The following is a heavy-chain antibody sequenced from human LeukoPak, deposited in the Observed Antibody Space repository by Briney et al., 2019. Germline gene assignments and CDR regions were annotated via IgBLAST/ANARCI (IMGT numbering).Heavy chain of an antibody. V-gene: IGHV1-24*01. CDR2: FDPEDGET. J-gene: IGHJ4*02. Sequence: ASVKVSCKVSGYTLTELSMHWVRQAPGKGLEWMGGFDPEDGETIYAQKFQGRVTMTEDTSTDTAYMELSSLRSEDTAVYYCATVWLRASNHPYNFDYWGQGTLVTVSS. D-gene: IGHD1-14*01. CDR1: GYTLTELS. CDR3: ATVWLRASNHPYNFDY.